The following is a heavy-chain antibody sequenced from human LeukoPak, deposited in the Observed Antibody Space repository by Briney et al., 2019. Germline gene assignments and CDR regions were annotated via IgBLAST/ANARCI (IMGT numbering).Heavy chain of an antibody. Sequence: SETLSLTCTVSGGSISSGGSYGGWIRQHPGKGLGWIGYIYYSGSTYYNPSLKSRVTISVDTSKNQFSLKLSSVTAADTAVYYCARPQVIRGYSYGHGAFDIWGQGTMVTVSS. D-gene: IGHD5-18*01. CDR1: GGSISSGGSY. CDR3: ARPQVIRGYSYGHGAFDI. V-gene: IGHV4-31*03. CDR2: IYYSGST. J-gene: IGHJ3*02.